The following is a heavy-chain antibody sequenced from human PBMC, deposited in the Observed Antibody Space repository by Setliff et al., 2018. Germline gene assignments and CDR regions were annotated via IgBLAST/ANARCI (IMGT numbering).Heavy chain of an antibody. Sequence: SVKVSCKASGGTFSNYGVSWVRQAPGQGLEWMGGTIPLFGTANYAQKFQGRVTITTDESTSTAYMELSSLRSEDTAVYYCARYYIAAAGGWFDPWGQGTLVTVSS. J-gene: IGHJ5*02. CDR1: GGTFSNYG. V-gene: IGHV1-69*05. CDR3: ARYYIAAAGGWFDP. D-gene: IGHD6-13*01. CDR2: TIPLFGTA.